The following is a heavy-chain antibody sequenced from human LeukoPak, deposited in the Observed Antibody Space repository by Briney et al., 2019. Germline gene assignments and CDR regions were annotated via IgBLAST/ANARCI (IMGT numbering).Heavy chain of an antibody. J-gene: IGHJ4*02. D-gene: IGHD2-2*01. V-gene: IGHV3-23*01. CDR3: AKDLARTRGSPGDY. Sequence: GGSLRLSCAASGFTFDNAVMSWVRQAPGKGLEWAAAIDGGGDGRDYADSVKGRFTISRDNSKNTLYLQMNSLRAEDTAVYYCAKDLARTRGSPGDYWGQGTLVTVSS. CDR2: IDGGGDGR. CDR1: GFTFDNAV.